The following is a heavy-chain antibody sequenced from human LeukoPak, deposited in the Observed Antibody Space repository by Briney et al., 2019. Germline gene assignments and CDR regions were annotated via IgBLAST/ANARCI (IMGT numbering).Heavy chain of an antibody. CDR2: ISHSGGAE. CDR3: ARDYVFAFDY. V-gene: IGHV3-48*01. J-gene: IGHJ4*02. CDR1: GFSFSTYS. D-gene: IGHD3-10*02. Sequence: GGSLRLSCAASGFSFSTYSMNWVRQAPGTGLECISYISHSGGAEHYTDSVKGRFTISRDNAKNALYLQMNGLRAEDTAVYFCARDYVFAFDYWSQGTRVTVSS.